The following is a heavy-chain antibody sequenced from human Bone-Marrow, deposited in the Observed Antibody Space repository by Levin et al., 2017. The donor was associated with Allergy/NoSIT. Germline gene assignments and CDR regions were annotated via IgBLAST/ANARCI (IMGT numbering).Heavy chain of an antibody. V-gene: IGHV3-33*01. D-gene: IGHD3-10*01. Sequence: GESLKISCAASGFTFSSYGLHWVRQAPGKGLEWVAGIWYRGSKEYYADSVKGRFTISRDNSKNTLNLQMSSLRGEDTAVYYCTRRGWFGELDDGFDIWSQGTMVTVS. CDR2: IWYRGSKE. CDR3: TRRGWFGELDDGFDI. CDR1: GFTFSSYG. J-gene: IGHJ3*02.